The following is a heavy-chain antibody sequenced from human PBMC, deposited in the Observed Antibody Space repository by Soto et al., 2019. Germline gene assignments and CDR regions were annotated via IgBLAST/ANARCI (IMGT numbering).Heavy chain of an antibody. CDR2: FDPEDGET. D-gene: IGHD2-15*01. Sequence: QVQLVQSGAEVKKPGASVKVSCKVSGYTLTELSMHWVRQAPGKGLEWMGGFDPEDGETIYAQKFQGRVTMTEDTSTDTDYMELSSLRSEDTAVYYCATICYYCSGGSCCSGSAFDIWGQGTMVTVSS. CDR3: ATICYYCSGGSCCSGSAFDI. J-gene: IGHJ3*02. CDR1: GYTLTELS. V-gene: IGHV1-24*01.